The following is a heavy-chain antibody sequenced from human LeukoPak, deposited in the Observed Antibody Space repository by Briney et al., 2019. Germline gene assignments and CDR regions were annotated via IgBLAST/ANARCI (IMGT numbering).Heavy chain of an antibody. V-gene: IGHV1-3*01. D-gene: IGHD5-12*01. CDR1: GYTFTSYA. J-gene: IGHJ4*02. CDR2: INAGNGNT. CDR3: AREAGYSGYDLVDY. Sequence: ASVKVSCKASGYTFTSYAMHWVRQAPGQGLEWMGWINAGNGNTKYSQKFQGRVTITRDTSASTAYMELSSLRSEDTAVYYCAREAGYSGYDLVDYWGQGTLVTVSS.